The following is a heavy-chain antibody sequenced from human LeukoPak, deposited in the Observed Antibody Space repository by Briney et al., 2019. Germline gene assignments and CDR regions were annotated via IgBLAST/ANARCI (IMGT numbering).Heavy chain of an antibody. CDR2: IRSDGYHT. D-gene: IGHD3-10*01. Sequence: GGSLRLSCAASGFTFDDYAMHWVRQAPGKGLEWVAFIRSDGYHTYYADSVKGRFTISRDNAKNSLYLQMNSLRAEDTAVYYCARVTLWGSGSYLAYYYMDVWGIGTTVTVSS. CDR3: ARVTLWGSGSYLAYYYMDV. CDR1: GFTFDDYA. V-gene: IGHV3-30*02. J-gene: IGHJ6*03.